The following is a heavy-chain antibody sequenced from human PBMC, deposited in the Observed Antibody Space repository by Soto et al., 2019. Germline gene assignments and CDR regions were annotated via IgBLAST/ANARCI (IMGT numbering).Heavy chain of an antibody. CDR2: IYYSGST. D-gene: IGHD3-10*01. J-gene: IGHJ4*02. CDR3: ATSRAYYGSGIDY. Sequence: SETLSLTCTVSGGSISSYYWSWIRQPPGKGLEWIGYIYYSGSTNYNPSLKSRVTISVDTSKNQFSLKLSSVTAADTAVYYCATSRAYYGSGIDYWGQGTLVTVSS. V-gene: IGHV4-59*08. CDR1: GGSISSYY.